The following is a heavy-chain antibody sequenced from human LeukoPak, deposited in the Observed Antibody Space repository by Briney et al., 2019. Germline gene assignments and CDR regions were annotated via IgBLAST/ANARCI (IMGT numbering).Heavy chain of an antibody. CDR2: ISWDGGSR. V-gene: IGHV3-43*01. CDR1: GFTFDDYT. J-gene: IGHJ4*02. CDR3: AKGLDQAFDY. Sequence: PGGSLRLSCAASGFTFDDYTIHWVRQAPGKGLEWVSLISWDGGSRYYADSVKGRFTISRDNSKNTLHLQMNSLRAEDTAVYYCAKGLDQAFDYWGQGTLVTVSS. D-gene: IGHD6-19*01.